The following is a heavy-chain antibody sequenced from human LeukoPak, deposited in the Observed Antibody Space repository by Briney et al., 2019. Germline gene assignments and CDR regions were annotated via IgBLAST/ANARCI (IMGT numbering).Heavy chain of an antibody. Sequence: GGSLRLSCAASGFTFAMHWVRQAPGKGLEWVSGISWNSGSIGYANSVKGRFTISRDNAKNSLYLQMNSLRAEDTALYYCAKDKYPLYSSSWYGAFDIWGQGTMVTVSS. D-gene: IGHD6-13*01. CDR2: ISWNSGSI. CDR3: AKDKYPLYSSSWYGAFDI. J-gene: IGHJ3*02. CDR1: GFTFA. V-gene: IGHV3-9*01.